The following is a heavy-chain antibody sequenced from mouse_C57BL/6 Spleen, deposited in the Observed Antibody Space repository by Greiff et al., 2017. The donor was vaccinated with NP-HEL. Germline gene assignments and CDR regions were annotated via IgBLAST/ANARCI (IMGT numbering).Heavy chain of an antibody. CDR2: IDPSDSYT. D-gene: IGHD4-1*01. J-gene: IGHJ4*01. CDR3: ARKLTGAMVY. V-gene: IGHV1-50*01. Sequence: QVQLQQPGAELVKPGASVKLSCKASGYTFTSYWMQWVKQRPGQGLEWIGEIDPSDSYTNYNQKFKGKATLTVDTASSTAYLQLSSLTSEVSAIYYVARKLTGAMVYWSQGTSVTVSS. CDR1: GYTFTSYW.